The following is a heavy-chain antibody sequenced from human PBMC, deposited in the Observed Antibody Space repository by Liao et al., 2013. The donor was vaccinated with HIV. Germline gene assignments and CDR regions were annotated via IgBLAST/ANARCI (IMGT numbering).Heavy chain of an antibody. Sequence: QVQLQESGPGLVKPSQTLSLTCTVSGGSISSDGYYWTWIRQPAGRGLEWIGRIFTSGNTNSNPSLRSRVTISLDVSRNQFSLKLSSVTAADTAVYYCARTDQYYDFWNGYENWFDPWGQGTLVTVSS. V-gene: IGHV4-61*02. J-gene: IGHJ5*02. CDR2: IFTSGNT. D-gene: IGHD3-3*01. CDR3: ARTDQYYDFWNGYENWFDP. CDR1: GGSISSDGYY.